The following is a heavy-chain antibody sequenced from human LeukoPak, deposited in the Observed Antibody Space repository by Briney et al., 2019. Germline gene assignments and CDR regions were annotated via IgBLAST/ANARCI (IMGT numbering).Heavy chain of an antibody. Sequence: SETLSLTCTVSGGSVSSGSYYWSWIRQPPGKGLEWIGYIYYSGSTNYNPSLKSRVTISVDTSKNQFSLKLSSVTAADTAVYYCARSFYSSGWYAPLRGFDPWGQGTLVTVSS. CDR3: ARSFYSSGWYAPLRGFDP. D-gene: IGHD6-19*01. CDR1: GGSVSSGSYY. CDR2: IYYSGST. J-gene: IGHJ5*02. V-gene: IGHV4-61*01.